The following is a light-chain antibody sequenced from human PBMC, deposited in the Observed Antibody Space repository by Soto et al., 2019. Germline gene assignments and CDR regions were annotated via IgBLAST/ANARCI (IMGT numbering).Light chain of an antibody. V-gene: IGKV3-20*01. CDR2: GAS. J-gene: IGKJ1*01. CDR1: QSVSSSY. Sequence: EVVLMQSPGVLSLSPGEIVTLSCRASQSVSSSYLAWYQQKPGQAPRLLIYGASSRANDIPRRFSGSGSGNDFTLTIGGLEPEDVAVYFCQQYGGSHWTFGQGTKVEIK. CDR3: QQYGGSHWT.